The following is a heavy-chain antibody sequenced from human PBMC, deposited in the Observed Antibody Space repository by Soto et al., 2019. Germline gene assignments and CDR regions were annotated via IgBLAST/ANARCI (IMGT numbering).Heavy chain of an antibody. CDR1: GFTFSRYA. V-gene: IGHV3-23*01. D-gene: IGHD2-2*02. CDR2: ISASGDIT. J-gene: IGHJ6*03. CDR3: AKRSVVIPTAIAGYFYMDV. Sequence: EVQLLESGGGLIQPGGSLRLSCVGSGFTFSRYAMSWVRQAPGKGLEWVSVISASGDITYNADSVKGRFTISRDNSKNTVYLKMNSRRGEDTAVYYCAKRSVVIPTAIAGYFYMDVWGKGTSVTVSS.